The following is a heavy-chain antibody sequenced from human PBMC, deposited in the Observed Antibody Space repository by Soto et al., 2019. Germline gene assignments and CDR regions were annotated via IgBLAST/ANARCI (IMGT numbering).Heavy chain of an antibody. J-gene: IGHJ6*02. CDR3: ARGSAILYYYYGMDV. Sequence: GGSLRLSCAASGFTFSIYWMHWVRQAPGKGLVWVSRINSDGSSTNYADSVKGRFTISRDNAKNTLYLQMNSLRAEDTAVYYCARGSAILYYYYGMDVWGQGTTVTVSS. CDR1: GFTFSIYW. D-gene: IGHD2-21*02. V-gene: IGHV3-74*01. CDR2: INSDGSST.